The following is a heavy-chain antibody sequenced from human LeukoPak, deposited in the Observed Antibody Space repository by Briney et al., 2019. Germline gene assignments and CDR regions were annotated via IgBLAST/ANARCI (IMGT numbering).Heavy chain of an antibody. CDR3: ARVNYYYDSSGRLDY. V-gene: IGHV3-48*04. CDR2: ISSSSSTI. J-gene: IGHJ4*02. CDR1: GFTFSSYS. Sequence: GGSLRLSCAASGFTFSSYSMNWVRQAPGKGLEWVSYISSSSSTIYYADSVKGRFTISRDNAKNSLYLQMNSLRAEDTAVYYCARVNYYYDSSGRLDYWGQGTLVTVSS. D-gene: IGHD3-22*01.